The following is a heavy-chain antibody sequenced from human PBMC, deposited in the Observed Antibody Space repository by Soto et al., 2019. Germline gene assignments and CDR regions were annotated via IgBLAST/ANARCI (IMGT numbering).Heavy chain of an antibody. Sequence: GGSLRLSCAASGFTFSSYAMHWVRQTPGKGLEWVAVISYDGSNKYYADSVKGRFTISRDNSKNTLYLQMNSLRAEDTAVYYCARVPSSSGRAHFDYWGQGTLVTVSS. CDR2: ISYDGSNK. D-gene: IGHD2-15*01. V-gene: IGHV3-30-3*01. CDR1: GFTFSSYA. J-gene: IGHJ4*02. CDR3: ARVPSSSGRAHFDY.